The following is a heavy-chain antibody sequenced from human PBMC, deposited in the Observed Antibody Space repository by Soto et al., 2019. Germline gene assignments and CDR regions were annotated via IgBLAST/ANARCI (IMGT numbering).Heavy chain of an antibody. CDR1: GGSMSSGTYY. CDR2: IYHSGTT. J-gene: IGHJ4*02. V-gene: IGHV4-39*07. Sequence: PSETLSLTCTVSGGSMSSGTYYWGWIRQPPGKGLEWIGEIYHSGTTNYSPSLKSRVNIAVDMSTNHFSLTLISVTAADTAVYYCAFPATADFDYWGKGILVTVSS. D-gene: IGHD6-13*01. CDR3: AFPATADFDY.